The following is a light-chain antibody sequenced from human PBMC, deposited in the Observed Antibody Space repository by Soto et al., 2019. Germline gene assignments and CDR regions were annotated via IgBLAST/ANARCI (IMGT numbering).Light chain of an antibody. CDR1: QTVSDNY. J-gene: IGKJ3*01. CDR3: QQYGSSLGIT. V-gene: IGKV3-20*01. Sequence: EMVLTQFPGTLSLSPGDTATLSCRASQTVSDNYLAWYQQKPGQAPRLLIFAASVRATGIPDRFSGSGSGTDFTLTISRLEPEDFAVYYCQQYGSSLGITFGPGTKVDIK. CDR2: AAS.